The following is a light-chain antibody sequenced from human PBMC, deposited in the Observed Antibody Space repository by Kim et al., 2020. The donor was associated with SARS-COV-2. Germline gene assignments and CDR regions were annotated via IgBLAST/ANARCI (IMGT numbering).Light chain of an antibody. J-gene: IGLJ1*01. CDR2: EVT. CDR1: SSDIGSYNL. Sequence: QSALTQPASVSGSPGQSISISCTGTSSDIGSYNLVSWYQHHPGRAPKLIIYEVTKRPSGVSSRFSASKSGNAASLTISGLQPDDEADYYCCSFAASSTSLYVFGTGTKVTVL. V-gene: IGLV2-23*02. CDR3: CSFAASSTSLYV.